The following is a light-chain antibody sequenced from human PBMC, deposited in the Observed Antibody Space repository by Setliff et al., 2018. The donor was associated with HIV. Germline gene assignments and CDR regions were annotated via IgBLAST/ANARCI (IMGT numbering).Light chain of an antibody. V-gene: IGLV2-14*03. CDR2: DVS. Sequence: QSALTQPASVSGSPGQSITISCSDVGGYKYVSWYQQHPGKAPKLMIYDVSNRPSGVSNRFSGSKSGNMASLTISGLQAEDEADYCCSSYAGSNNVFGSGTKVTVL. CDR1: DVGGYKY. CDR3: SSYAGSNNV. J-gene: IGLJ1*01.